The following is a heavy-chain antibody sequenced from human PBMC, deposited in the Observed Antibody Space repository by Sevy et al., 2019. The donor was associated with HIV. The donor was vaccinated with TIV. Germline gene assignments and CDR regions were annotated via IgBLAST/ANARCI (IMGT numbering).Heavy chain of an antibody. CDR3: ARGARGTLPSYYYYTLNI. Sequence: GESLKISCKGSGYSFTDYWIDWVRQKPGKGLEWMGIIYPGDSDTIYSPSIQGQVTISVDKSISTAYLQWSSLKTSDTAIFYCARGARGTLPSYYYYTLNIWGQGTTVTVSS. D-gene: IGHD3-16*01. CDR2: IYPGDSDT. V-gene: IGHV5-51*01. CDR1: GYSFTDYW. J-gene: IGHJ6*02.